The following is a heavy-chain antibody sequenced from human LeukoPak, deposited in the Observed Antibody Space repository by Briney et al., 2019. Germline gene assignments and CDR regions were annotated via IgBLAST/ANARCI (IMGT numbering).Heavy chain of an antibody. V-gene: IGHV3-23*01. CDR3: AKGLAAAGILFDY. CDR2: ISGSGGST. J-gene: IGHJ4*02. CDR1: GFIFDDYG. D-gene: IGHD6-13*01. Sequence: GGSLRLSCAASGFIFDDYGMSWVRQAPGKGLEWVSAISGSGGSTYYADSVKGRFTISRDNSKNTLYLQMNSLRAEDTAVYYCAKGLAAAGILFDYWGQGTLVTVSS.